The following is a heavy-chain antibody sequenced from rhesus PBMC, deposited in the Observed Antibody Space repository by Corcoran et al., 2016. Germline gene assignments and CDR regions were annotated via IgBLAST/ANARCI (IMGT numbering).Heavy chain of an antibody. CDR1: GFSLSTSGMG. J-gene: IGHJ4*01. D-gene: IGHD3-28*01. Sequence: QVTLKESGPALVKPTQTLTLTCTFSGFSLSTSGMGVGWIRQPPGKALEWLENIYWDDDKYYNTSLKSRLTISKDTSKNQVVLTITNMDPVDTATYYCARFYYRLDYWGQGVLVTVSS. V-gene: IGHV2S1*01. CDR2: IYWDDDK. CDR3: ARFYYRLDY.